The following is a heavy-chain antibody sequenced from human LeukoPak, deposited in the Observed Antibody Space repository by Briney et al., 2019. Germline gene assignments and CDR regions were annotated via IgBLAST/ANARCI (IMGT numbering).Heavy chain of an antibody. CDR2: ISWNSGRT. J-gene: IGHJ4*02. D-gene: IGHD1-14*01. Sequence: GGSLRLSCAASGFILDDYAMHWVRQAPGKGLEWVSGISWNSGRTDYADSVKGRFTISRDNAKNSLYLQMNSLRSEDMALYYCTKDIWYYRGQGFDYWGQGTLVTVSS. V-gene: IGHV3-9*03. CDR3: TKDIWYYRGQGFDY. CDR1: GFILDDYA.